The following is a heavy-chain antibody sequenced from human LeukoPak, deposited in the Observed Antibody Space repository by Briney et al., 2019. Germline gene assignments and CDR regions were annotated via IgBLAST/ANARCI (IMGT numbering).Heavy chain of an antibody. CDR2: IYYSGST. V-gene: IGHV4-59*08. Sequence: SETLSLTCTVSGGSISSYYWNWIRQPPGKGLEWIGKIYYSGSTNYNPSLKSRVTISVDTSKNQFSLKLSSVTAADTAVYYCARHRDGYGDYVDYWGQGTLVTVSS. D-gene: IGHD4-17*01. J-gene: IGHJ4*02. CDR3: ARHRDGYGDYVDY. CDR1: GGSISSYY.